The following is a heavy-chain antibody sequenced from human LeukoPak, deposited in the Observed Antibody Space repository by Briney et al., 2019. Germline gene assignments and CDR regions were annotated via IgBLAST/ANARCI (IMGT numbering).Heavy chain of an antibody. CDR3: ASRGPYSNYFDY. CDR1: GFTFSSYA. J-gene: IGHJ4*02. V-gene: IGHV3-23*01. D-gene: IGHD4-11*01. CDR2: ISGSGGST. Sequence: GGSLRLSCAASGFTFSSYAMCWVRQAPGKGLEWVSAISGSGGSTYYADSVKGRFTISRDNSKNTLYLQMNSLRAEDTAVYYCASRGPYSNYFDYWGQGTLVTVSS.